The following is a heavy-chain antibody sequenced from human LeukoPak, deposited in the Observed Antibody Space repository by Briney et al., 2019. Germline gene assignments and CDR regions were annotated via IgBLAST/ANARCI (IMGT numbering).Heavy chain of an antibody. V-gene: IGHV3-11*01. J-gene: IGHJ6*02. CDR3: ARDESSMVGKTHRYYYYGMDV. CDR1: GFTFSDYY. CDR2: ISSSGSTI. D-gene: IGHD3-10*01. Sequence: PGGSLRLSCAASGFTFSDYYMSWIRQAPGKGLEWVSYISSSGSTIYYADSVKGRFTISRDNAKNSLYLQMNSLRAEDTAVYYCARDESSMVGKTHRYYYYGMDVWGQGTAVTVSS.